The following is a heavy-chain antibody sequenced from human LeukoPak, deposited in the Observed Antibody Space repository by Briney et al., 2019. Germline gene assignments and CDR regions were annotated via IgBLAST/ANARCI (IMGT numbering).Heavy chain of an antibody. D-gene: IGHD5-24*01. J-gene: IGHJ5*02. CDR1: GDSISSSTYY. CDR3: ARGTDGYNLWFDP. Sequence: PSETLSLTCTVSGDSISSSTYYWGWIRQPPGKGLEWIGSIYYSGSTYYNPSLKSRVTISVDTSKNQFSLKLSSVTAADTAVYYCARGTDGYNLWFDPWGQGTLVTVSS. V-gene: IGHV4-39*01. CDR2: IYYSGST.